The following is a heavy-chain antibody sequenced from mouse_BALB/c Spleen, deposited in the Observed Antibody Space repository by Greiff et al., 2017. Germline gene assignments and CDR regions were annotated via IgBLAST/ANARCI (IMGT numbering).Heavy chain of an antibody. V-gene: IGHV5-9-4*01. Sequence: DVMLVESGGGLVKPGGSLKLSCAASGFTFSSYAMSWVRQSPEKRLEWVAEISSGGSYTYYPDTVTGRFTISRDNAKNTLYLEMSSLRSEDTAMYYCARKELLRYFDYWGQGTTLTVSS. D-gene: IGHD1-1*01. CDR3: ARKELLRYFDY. CDR1: GFTFSSYA. J-gene: IGHJ2*01. CDR2: ISSGGSYT.